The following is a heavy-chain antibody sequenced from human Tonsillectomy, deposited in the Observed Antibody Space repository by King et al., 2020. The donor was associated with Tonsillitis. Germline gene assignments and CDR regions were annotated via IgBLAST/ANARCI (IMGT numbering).Heavy chain of an antibody. V-gene: IGHV2-5*01. D-gene: IGHD3-3*01. CDR1: GFSLSTSGVG. J-gene: IGHJ6*02. CDR3: AAGSFGYDFWSGYQKRYYYYYGMDV. Sequence: ITLKESGPTLVKPTQTLTLTCTLSGFSLSTSGVGVGWIRQPPGKALEWLALIYWNDDKRYSPSLKSRLTITKDTSKNQVVLTMTNMDPVDTATYYGAAGSFGYDFWSGYQKRYYYYYGMDVWGQGTTVTVSS. CDR2: IYWNDDK.